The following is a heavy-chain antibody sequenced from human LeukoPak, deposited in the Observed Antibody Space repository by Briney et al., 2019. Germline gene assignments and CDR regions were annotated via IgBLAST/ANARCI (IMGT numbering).Heavy chain of an antibody. CDR1: GGSISSGGYY. V-gene: IGHV4-39*01. CDR2: IYYSGST. J-gene: IGHJ4*02. Sequence: SETLSLTCTVSGGSISSGGYYWGWIRQPPGKGLEWIGSIYYSGSTYYNPSLKSRVTISVDTSKNQFSLKLSSVTAADTAVYYCARPAISSGYYEYFDYWGQGTLVTVSS. D-gene: IGHD3-22*01. CDR3: ARPAISSGYYEYFDY.